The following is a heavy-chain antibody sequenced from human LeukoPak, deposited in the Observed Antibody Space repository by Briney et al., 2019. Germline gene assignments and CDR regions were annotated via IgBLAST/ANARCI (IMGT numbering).Heavy chain of an antibody. CDR2: IIPIFGTA. J-gene: IGHJ4*02. Sequence: SAKVSCKASGGTFSSYAISWVRQAPGQGLEWMGGIIPIFGTANYAQKFQGRVTITTDESTSTAYMELSSLRSEDTAVYYCARVGCSSTSCWNPFDYWGQGTLVTVSS. V-gene: IGHV1-69*05. CDR3: ARVGCSSTSCWNPFDY. D-gene: IGHD2-2*01. CDR1: GGTFSSYA.